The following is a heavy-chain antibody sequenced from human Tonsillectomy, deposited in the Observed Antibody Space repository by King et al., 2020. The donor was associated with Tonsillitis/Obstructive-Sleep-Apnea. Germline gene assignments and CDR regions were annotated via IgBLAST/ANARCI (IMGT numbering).Heavy chain of an antibody. Sequence: VQLQESGPGLVKPSETLSLTCSVSGGSISSYYWSWIRQPPGKGLEWIGNNYYTGSTKYNPALKSRVTISVDTSKNQFSLKLSSVTAVDMAVFYCAREEPVMDAFDIWGQGTMVTVSS. CDR1: GGSISSYY. V-gene: IGHV4-59*01. J-gene: IGHJ3*02. CDR3: AREEPVMDAFDI. D-gene: IGHD1-14*01. CDR2: NYYTGST.